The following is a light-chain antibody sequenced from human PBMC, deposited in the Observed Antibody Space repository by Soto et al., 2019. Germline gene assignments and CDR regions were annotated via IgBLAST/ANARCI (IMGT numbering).Light chain of an antibody. V-gene: IGKV1-5*01. CDR1: QSISSW. Sequence: DIQMTQSPSTLSASVGDRVTITCRASQSISSWLAWYQQKPGKAPKLLIYDASSLESGVPSRFSGSGSGTEFTHTISSLQPEDFATYYCQQYNSYSPTVGQGTEVEIK. J-gene: IGKJ1*01. CDR2: DAS. CDR3: QQYNSYSPT.